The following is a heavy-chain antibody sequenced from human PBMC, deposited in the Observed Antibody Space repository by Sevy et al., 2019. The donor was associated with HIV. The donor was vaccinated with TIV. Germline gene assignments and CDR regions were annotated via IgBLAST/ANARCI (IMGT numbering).Heavy chain of an antibody. CDR1: GGSISSYY. J-gene: IGHJ6*02. CDR2: IYYSGST. D-gene: IGHD1-26*01. CDR3: ARDNRRATKYYGMDV. V-gene: IGHV4-59*01. Sequence: SETQSLTCTVSGGSISSYYWSWIRQPPGKGLEWIGYIYYSGSTNYNPPLKSRVTISVDTSKNQFSLKLSSVTAADTAVYYCARDNRRATKYYGMDVWGQGTTVTVSS.